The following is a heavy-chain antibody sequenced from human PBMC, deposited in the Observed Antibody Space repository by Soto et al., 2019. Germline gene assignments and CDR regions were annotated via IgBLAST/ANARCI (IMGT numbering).Heavy chain of an antibody. CDR3: ARALRIAAAGRNWFDP. Sequence: QVQLVQSGAEVKKPGASVKVSCKASGYTFTSYYMHWFRQAPGQGIEWMGIINPSGGSTSYAQKFQGRVTRTRDTSTSTVYMELRRLRSEDTAVYYGARALRIAAAGRNWFDPWGQGTLVTVSS. CDR1: GYTFTSYY. J-gene: IGHJ5*02. CDR2: INPSGGST. D-gene: IGHD6-13*01. V-gene: IGHV1-46*03.